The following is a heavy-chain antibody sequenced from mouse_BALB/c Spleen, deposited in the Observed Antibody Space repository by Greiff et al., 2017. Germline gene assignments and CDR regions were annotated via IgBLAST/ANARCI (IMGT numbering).Heavy chain of an antibody. CDR3: NAGQLGY. Sequence: VQLQQSGAELVRSGASVKLSCTASGFNIKDYYMHWVKQRPEQGLEWIGWIDPENGDTEYAPKFQGKATMTADTSSNTAYLQLSSLTSEDTAVYYCNAGQLGYWGQGTLVTVSA. CDR1: GFNIKDYY. J-gene: IGHJ3*01. CDR2: IDPENGDT. D-gene: IGHD3-2*01. V-gene: IGHV14-4*02.